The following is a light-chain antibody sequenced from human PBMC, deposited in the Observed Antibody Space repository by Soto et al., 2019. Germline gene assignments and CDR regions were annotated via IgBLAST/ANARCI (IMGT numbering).Light chain of an antibody. CDR3: QQYGISPYT. J-gene: IGKJ2*01. CDR2: GAS. Sequence: EIVLTQSPGTLSLSPGERATLSCRASQSVRSSYLAWYQQKPGQAPRLLIYGASSRATGIPDRFSGSGSGTDFTLTISSLEPEDFAVYYCQQYGISPYTFGQGTKLEIK. CDR1: QSVRSSY. V-gene: IGKV3-20*01.